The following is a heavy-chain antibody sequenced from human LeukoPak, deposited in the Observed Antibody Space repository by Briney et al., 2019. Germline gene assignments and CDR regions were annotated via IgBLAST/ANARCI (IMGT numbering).Heavy chain of an antibody. D-gene: IGHD6-19*01. Sequence: SETLSLTCTVSGGSISSYYWSWIRQPPGKGLEWIGYIYYSGSTNYNPSLKSRVTISVDTSKNQFSLKLSSVTAADTAAYYCARARSSGWYGDYYYYGMDVWGQGTTVTVSS. V-gene: IGHV4-59*01. CDR3: ARARSSGWYGDYYYYGMDV. CDR1: GGSISSYY. CDR2: IYYSGST. J-gene: IGHJ6*02.